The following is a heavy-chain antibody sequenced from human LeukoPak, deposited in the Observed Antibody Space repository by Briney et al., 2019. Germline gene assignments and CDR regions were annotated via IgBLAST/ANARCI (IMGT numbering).Heavy chain of an antibody. CDR2: IYHSGST. D-gene: IGHD6-19*01. V-gene: IGHV4-38-2*02. J-gene: IGHJ5*02. CDR3: AREAFFGIAVAHLQIDP. Sequence: SETLSLTCTVSGYSISSGYYWGWIRQPPGKGLKWIGSIYHSGSTNYNPSLKSRVTMSVDTSKNQFSLKLSSVTAADTAVYYCAREAFFGIAVAHLQIDPWGQGTLVTVSS. CDR1: GYSISSGYY.